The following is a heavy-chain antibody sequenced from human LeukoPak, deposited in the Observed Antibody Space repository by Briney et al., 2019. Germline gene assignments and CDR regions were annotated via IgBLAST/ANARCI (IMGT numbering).Heavy chain of an antibody. J-gene: IGHJ3*02. CDR3: ARSIWGYKDLLEGAFDI. Sequence: GASVKVSCKASGYIFTDYFIHWVRQAPGQGPEWMGWINPSSGDTKYAQKFRGRVSLTRQTSISTADMEVTSLRSDDTAVYYCARSIWGYKDLLEGAFDIWGQGTMVTVSS. D-gene: IGHD3-16*01. CDR1: GYIFTDYF. V-gene: IGHV1-2*02. CDR2: INPSSGDT.